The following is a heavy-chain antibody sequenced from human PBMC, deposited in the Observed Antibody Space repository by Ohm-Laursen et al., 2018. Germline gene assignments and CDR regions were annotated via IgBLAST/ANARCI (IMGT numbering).Heavy chain of an antibody. CDR3: AKPMVRGVITGWFDP. J-gene: IGHJ5*02. CDR1: GFTFSDYY. D-gene: IGHD3-10*01. CDR2: ISGSGGST. Sequence: SLRLSCTASGFTFSDYYMSWVRQAPGKGLEWVSAISGSGGSTYYADSVKGRFTISRDNSKNTLYLQMNSLRAEDTAVYYCAKPMVRGVITGWFDPWGQGTLVTVSS. V-gene: IGHV3-23*01.